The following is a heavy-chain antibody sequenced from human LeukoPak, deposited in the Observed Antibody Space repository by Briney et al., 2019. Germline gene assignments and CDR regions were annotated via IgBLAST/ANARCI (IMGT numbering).Heavy chain of an antibody. Sequence: GGSLRLSCATSGFTFSSHDMNWVRQAPGKGLEWVSSITARSKSIDYADSVKGRFAISRDNSKNTLYLQMHSLRAEDTAVYYCARDRGAGCDYWGQGTLVTVSS. V-gene: IGHV3-21*01. J-gene: IGHJ4*02. D-gene: IGHD1-26*01. CDR3: ARDRGAGCDY. CDR2: ITARSKSI. CDR1: GFTFSSHD.